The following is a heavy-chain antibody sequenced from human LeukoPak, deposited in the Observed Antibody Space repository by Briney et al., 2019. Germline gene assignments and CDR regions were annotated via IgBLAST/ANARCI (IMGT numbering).Heavy chain of an antibody. V-gene: IGHV3-23*01. CDR3: AKDLSIAAFFDY. CDR2: ISGSGGST. Sequence: AGGSLRLSCAASGLTFSSYAMSWVRQAPGKGLEWVSAISGSGGSTYYADSVKGRFTISRDNSKNTLYLQMNSLRAEDTAVYYCAKDLSIAAFFDYWGQGTLVTVSS. D-gene: IGHD6-6*01. CDR1: GLTFSSYA. J-gene: IGHJ4*02.